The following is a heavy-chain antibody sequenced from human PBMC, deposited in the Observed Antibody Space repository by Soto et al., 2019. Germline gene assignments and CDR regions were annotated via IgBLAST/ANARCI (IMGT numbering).Heavy chain of an antibody. CDR2: IYYSGST. J-gene: IGHJ4*02. D-gene: IGHD5-18*01. Sequence: SETLSLTCTVSGGSISSGGYYWSWIRQHPGKGLEWIGYIYYSGSTYYNPSLKSRVTISVDTSKNQFSLKLGSVTAADTAVYYCAGERDLYSTAMSSNADDYWGQGTLVTVSS. V-gene: IGHV4-31*03. CDR1: GGSISSGGYY. CDR3: AGERDLYSTAMSSNADDY.